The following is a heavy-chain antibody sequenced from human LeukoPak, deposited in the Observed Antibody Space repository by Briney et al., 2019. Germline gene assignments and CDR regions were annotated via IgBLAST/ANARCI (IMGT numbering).Heavy chain of an antibody. CDR2: ISYDGSNK. CDR3: ARDPLVLGYMDV. CDR1: GFTFSSYA. J-gene: IGHJ6*03. D-gene: IGHD7-27*01. V-gene: IGHV3-30*04. Sequence: GRSLRLSCAASGFTFSSYAMHWVRQAPGKGLEWVAVISYDGSNKYYADSVKGRFTISRDNSKNTLYLQMNSLRAEDTAVYYCARDPLVLGYMDVWGKGTTVTVSS.